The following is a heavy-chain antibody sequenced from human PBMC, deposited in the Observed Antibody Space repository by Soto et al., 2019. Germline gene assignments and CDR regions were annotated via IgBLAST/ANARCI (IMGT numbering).Heavy chain of an antibody. CDR3: AREEWTDRRPYLYSGMDV. CDR1: GFTFSIYA. CDR2: INDDGDRT. D-gene: IGHD3-3*01. V-gene: IGHV3-23*01. J-gene: IGHJ6*02. Sequence: EVQLLESGGGSGQPGGSLKLSCAVSGFTFSIYAMCWVRQAPGRGPEWVAGINDDGDRTYYADSAKGRFTISRDNSKNTLYLQMNSLRAEDTAVYYCAREEWTDRRPYLYSGMDVWGQGTTVTVSS.